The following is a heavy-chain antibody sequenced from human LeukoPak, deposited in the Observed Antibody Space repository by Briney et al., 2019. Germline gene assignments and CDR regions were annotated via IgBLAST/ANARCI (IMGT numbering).Heavy chain of an antibody. CDR2: INPNSGGT. D-gene: IGHD2-8*01. CDR3: ARGREVYAEWFDP. V-gene: IGHV1-2*02. Sequence: GASVKVSCEASGYTFTGYYMHWVRQAPGQGLEWMGWINPNSGGTNYAQKFQGRVTMTRDTSISTAYMELSRLRSDDTAVYYCARGREVYAEWFDPWGQGTLVTVSS. CDR1: GYTFTGYY. J-gene: IGHJ5*02.